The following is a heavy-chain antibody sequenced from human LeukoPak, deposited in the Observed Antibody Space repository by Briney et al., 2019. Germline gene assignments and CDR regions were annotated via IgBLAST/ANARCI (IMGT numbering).Heavy chain of an antibody. CDR3: ARDPAQYYYGSGSVDY. CDR1: GFTFSSYS. CDR2: ISSSSSYI. J-gene: IGHJ4*02. V-gene: IGHV3-21*01. Sequence: GRSLRLSCAASGFTFSSYSMNWVRQAPGKGLEWVSSISSSSSYIYYADSVKGRFTISRDNAKNSLYLQMNSLRAEDTAVYYCARDPAQYYYGSGSVDYWGQGTLVTVSS. D-gene: IGHD3-10*01.